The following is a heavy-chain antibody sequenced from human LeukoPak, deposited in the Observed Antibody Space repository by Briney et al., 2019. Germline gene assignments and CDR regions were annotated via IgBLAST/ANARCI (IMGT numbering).Heavy chain of an antibody. J-gene: IGHJ4*02. CDR2: IYYSGTT. V-gene: IGHV4-30-4*08. Sequence: LRLSCTASGFTFSDYYMSWIRQPPGKGLEWIGYIYYSGTTYYNPSLKSRVTISVDTSKNQFSLKLTSVTAADTAVYYCARGPYGSGSYYWGQGTLVTVSS. CDR3: ARGPYGSGSYY. CDR1: GFTFSDYY. D-gene: IGHD3-10*01.